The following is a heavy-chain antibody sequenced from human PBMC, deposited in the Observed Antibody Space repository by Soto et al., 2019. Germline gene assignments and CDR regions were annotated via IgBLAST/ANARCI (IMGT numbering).Heavy chain of an antibody. CDR2: IENDGTEK. CDR1: GFTFSTSW. J-gene: IGHJ4*02. Sequence: GGSLRLSCAASGFTFSTSWMSWVRQAPGKGLEWVANIENDGTEKNYVDSVKGRFTISRDNAKNSLYLQMNSLRPEDTAMYYCARDRGYCTGGICVSVHDFWGQGALVTVSS. CDR3: ARDRGYCTGGICVSVHDF. V-gene: IGHV3-7*01. D-gene: IGHD2-8*02.